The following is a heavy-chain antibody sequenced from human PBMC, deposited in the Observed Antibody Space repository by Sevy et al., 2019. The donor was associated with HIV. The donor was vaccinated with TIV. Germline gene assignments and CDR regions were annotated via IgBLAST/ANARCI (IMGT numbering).Heavy chain of an antibody. CDR1: GFTFSSYG. Sequence: GSLRLSCAASGFTFSSYGMHWVRQAPGKGLEWVAVIWYDGSKKYYTDSVKGRCTISRDNSKNTLYLQMNSLRAEDTAVYYCARDLVIPATTDYFYYGMDVWGQGTTVTVSS. D-gene: IGHD2-15*01. V-gene: IGHV3-33*01. J-gene: IGHJ6*02. CDR3: ARDLVIPATTDYFYYGMDV. CDR2: IWYDGSKK.